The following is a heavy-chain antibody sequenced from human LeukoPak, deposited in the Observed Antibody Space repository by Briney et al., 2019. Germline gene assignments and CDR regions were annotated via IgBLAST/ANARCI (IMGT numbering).Heavy chain of an antibody. CDR2: IRDKANSHTT. D-gene: IGHD2-15*01. Sequence: GGSLRLSCAASGFSFSDHYVDWVRQAPGKGLEWVGRIRDKANSHTTEYAASVEGRFTISKDDSKNSLYLQMNSLKTDDTAVYYCTRGFCSGGTCYSGDYLGQGTRVTVSS. J-gene: IGHJ4*02. CDR1: GFSFSDHY. V-gene: IGHV3-72*01. CDR3: TRGFCSGGTCYSGDY.